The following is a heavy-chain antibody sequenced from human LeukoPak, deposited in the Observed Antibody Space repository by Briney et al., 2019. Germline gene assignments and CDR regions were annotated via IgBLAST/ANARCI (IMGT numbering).Heavy chain of an antibody. CDR1: GYTLTELS. V-gene: IGHV1-24*01. Sequence: ASVKVSCKVSGYTLTELSMHWVRQAPGKGLEWMGGFDPEDGETIYAQKFQGRVTMTEDTSTDTAYMELSSLRSEDTAVYYCAKDDPGSPWRLLWFGELSLSGYYYYGMDVWGQGTTVTVSS. D-gene: IGHD3-10*01. CDR3: AKDDPGSPWRLLWFGELSLSGYYYYGMDV. J-gene: IGHJ6*02. CDR2: FDPEDGET.